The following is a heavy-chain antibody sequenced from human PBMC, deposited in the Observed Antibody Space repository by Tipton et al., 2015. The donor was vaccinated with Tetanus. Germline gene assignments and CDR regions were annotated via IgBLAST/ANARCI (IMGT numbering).Heavy chain of an antibody. D-gene: IGHD2-2*01. J-gene: IGHJ4*02. CDR3: AKIGHVYCSPTMCFFDS. CDR1: GFTFSAYG. Sequence: SLRLSCNASGFTFSAYGMSWVRQAPGKGLEWVSFISGSGTTIQYADSVKGRFTISRDNSKNTLYMQMKGLRDEDAAAYYCAKIGHVYCSPTMCFFDSWGQGTLVTVSS. V-gene: IGHV3-23*01. CDR2: ISGSGTTI.